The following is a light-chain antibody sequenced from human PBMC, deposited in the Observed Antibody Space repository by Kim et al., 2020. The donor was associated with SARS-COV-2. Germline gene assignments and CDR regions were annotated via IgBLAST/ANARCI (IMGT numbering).Light chain of an antibody. CDR3: QQAQTFPIT. CDR2: ETS. V-gene: IGKV1-12*01. J-gene: IGKJ5*01. CDR1: EDLNNW. Sequence: DIQMTQSPSSVSASVGERVTITCRASEDLNNWLAWYQQKPGKAPKLLIYETSTLRSGVSSRFSGSGSGTDFSLTIDSLQPEDFATYFCQQAQTFPITFGQGTRLEIK.